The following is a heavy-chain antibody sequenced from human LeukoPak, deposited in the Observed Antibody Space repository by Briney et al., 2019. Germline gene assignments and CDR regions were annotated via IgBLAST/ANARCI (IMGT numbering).Heavy chain of an antibody. CDR3: ARGGGYHPNYYYYMDV. J-gene: IGHJ6*03. CDR2: ISAYNGNT. D-gene: IGHD2-2*01. Sequence: ASVKVSCKASGYTFTSYGIYWVRQAPGQGLEWMGWISAYNGNTNYAQKFQGRVTMTTDTSTSTAYMELRSVRSDDTAVYYCARGGGYHPNYYYYMDVWGKGTTVTVSS. V-gene: IGHV1-18*01. CDR1: GYTFTSYG.